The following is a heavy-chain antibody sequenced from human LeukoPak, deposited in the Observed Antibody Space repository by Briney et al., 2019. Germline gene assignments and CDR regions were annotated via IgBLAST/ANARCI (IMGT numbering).Heavy chain of an antibody. CDR3: AREIAVPAAQTTNWFDP. J-gene: IGHJ5*02. CDR2: INPNCGGT. Sequence: ASVKVSCKASGYTFTGYYMHWVRQAPGQGLEWMGWINPNCGGTNYAQKFQGRVTMTRDTSISTAYMELSRLRSDDTAVYYCAREIAVPAAQTTNWFDPWGQGTLVTVSS. V-gene: IGHV1-2*02. D-gene: IGHD2-2*01. CDR1: GYTFTGYY.